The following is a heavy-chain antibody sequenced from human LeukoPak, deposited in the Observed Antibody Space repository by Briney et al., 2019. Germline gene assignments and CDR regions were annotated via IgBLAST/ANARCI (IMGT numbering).Heavy chain of an antibody. CDR2: INPNSGGT. Sequence: ASVKVSCKASGYTFTGYYMHWVRQAPGRGLEWMGWINPNSGGTNYAQKFQGRVTMTRDTSISTAYMELSRLRSDDTAAYYCARDLEDSSGWYPIDYWGQGTLVTVSS. D-gene: IGHD6-19*01. V-gene: IGHV1-2*02. J-gene: IGHJ4*02. CDR1: GYTFTGYY. CDR3: ARDLEDSSGWYPIDY.